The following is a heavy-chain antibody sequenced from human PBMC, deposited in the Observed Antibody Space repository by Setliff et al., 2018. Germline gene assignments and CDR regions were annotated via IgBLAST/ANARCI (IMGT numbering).Heavy chain of an antibody. Sequence: PSETLSLTCTVSGDSISSYYWSWIRQPPGKGLEWIGYIYYSGSTNYNPSLKSRVTMSVATFENHFSLKLNSLTAADTAVYYCARLSWNGLRYYGLDVWGQGTTVTVS. V-gene: IGHV4-59*01. CDR2: IYYSGST. CDR3: ARLSWNGLRYYGLDV. D-gene: IGHD3-3*01. CDR1: GDSISSYY. J-gene: IGHJ6*02.